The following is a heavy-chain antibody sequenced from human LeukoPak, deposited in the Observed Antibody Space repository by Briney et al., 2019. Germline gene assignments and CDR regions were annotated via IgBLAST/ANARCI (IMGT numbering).Heavy chain of an antibody. CDR3: ARGVAGTEGLFEY. Sequence: ASVELSCKASGYTFTNYGITWVRQAPGQGLEWMGWFSAYNGNTNYAQKLQDRVTMTTDTSTNTAYMELRSLRSDDTAVYFCARGVAGTEGLFEYWGQRPLVTVSS. J-gene: IGHJ4*02. CDR2: FSAYNGNT. CDR1: GYTFTNYG. V-gene: IGHV1-18*01. D-gene: IGHD6-19*01.